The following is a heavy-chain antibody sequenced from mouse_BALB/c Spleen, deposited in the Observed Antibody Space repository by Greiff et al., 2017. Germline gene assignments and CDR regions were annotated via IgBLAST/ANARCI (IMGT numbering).Heavy chain of an antibody. CDR2: ISSGGSYT. D-gene: IGHD3-1*01. V-gene: IGHV5-9-4*01. CDR1: GFTFSSYA. CDR3: ARDSSGSAY. J-gene: IGHJ3*01. Sequence: EVKLVESGGGLVKPGGSLKLSCAASGFTFSSYAMSWVRQSPEKRLEWVAEISSGGSYTYYPDTVTGRFTISRDNAKNTLYLEMSSLRSEDTAMYYCARDSSGSAYWGQGTLVTVSA.